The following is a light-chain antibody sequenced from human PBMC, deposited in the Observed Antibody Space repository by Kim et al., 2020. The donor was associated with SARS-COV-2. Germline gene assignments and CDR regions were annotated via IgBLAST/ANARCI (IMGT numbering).Light chain of an antibody. J-gene: IGLJ2*01. CDR3: QSYDSSLSVI. V-gene: IGLV1-40*01. CDR1: SSNIGAAYD. Sequence: GQRFTISRTESSSNIGAAYDVHWSQQLPGTAPKHLISGNNVRPSGVPDRFSGSKSGTSASLAITGLQAEDEADYFCQSYDSSLSVIFGGGTQLTVL. CDR2: GNN.